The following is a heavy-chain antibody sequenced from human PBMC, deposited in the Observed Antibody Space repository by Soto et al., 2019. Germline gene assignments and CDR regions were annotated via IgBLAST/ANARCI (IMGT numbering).Heavy chain of an antibody. D-gene: IGHD6-6*01. CDR3: ARDLCAARPPYYYGMDV. CDR1: GGSISSGGYN. J-gene: IGHJ6*02. V-gene: IGHV4-31*01. CDR2: IYYNGST. Sequence: QVQLQESGPGLVKPSQTLSLTCTVSGGSISSGGYNWSWIRQHPGKGLEWIGYIYYNGSTYYNPSLKSPVTISVDRSKNQFCLKLSSVSAADTAVYYCARDLCAARPPYYYGMDVWAQRTTVTV.